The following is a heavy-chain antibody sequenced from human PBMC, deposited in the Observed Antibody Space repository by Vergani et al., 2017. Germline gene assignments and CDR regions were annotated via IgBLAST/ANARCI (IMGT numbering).Heavy chain of an antibody. CDR2: INHSGST. CDR3: ARARRLLRYFDWLLGYFDY. J-gene: IGHJ4*02. Sequence: QVQLQQWGAGLLKPSETLSLTCAVYGGSFSGYYWSWIRQPPGKGLEWIGEINHSGSTNYNPSLKSRVTISVDTSKNQFSLKLSSVTAADTAVYYCARARRLLRYFDWLLGYFDYWGQGTLVTVSS. D-gene: IGHD3-9*01. CDR1: GGSFSGYY. V-gene: IGHV4-34*01.